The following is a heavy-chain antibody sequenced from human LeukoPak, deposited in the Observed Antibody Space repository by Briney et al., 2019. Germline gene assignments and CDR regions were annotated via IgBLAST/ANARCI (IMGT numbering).Heavy chain of an antibody. V-gene: IGHV1-2*02. CDR3: ASLSAYDSSGYYPR. Sequence: GASVKVSCKASGYTFTGYHIHWVRQAPGQGLEWMGWISPNSGGTIYAQKFQGRVTMTRDTSISTAYMELSRLRSDDTAVYYCASLSAYDSSGYYPRWGQGTLVTVSS. J-gene: IGHJ4*02. CDR1: GYTFTGYH. D-gene: IGHD3-22*01. CDR2: ISPNSGGT.